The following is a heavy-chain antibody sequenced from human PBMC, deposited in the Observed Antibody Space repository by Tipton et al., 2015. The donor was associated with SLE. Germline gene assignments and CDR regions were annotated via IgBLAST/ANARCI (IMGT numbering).Heavy chain of an antibody. CDR2: IYTSGNT. V-gene: IGHV4-61*09. Sequence: TLSLTCTVSGGSISSGSYSWSWIRQPARKGLEWFGHIYTSGNTNYNPSLKSRVTMSVDTSKNQFSLKLSAVTAADTAVYFCARDTYTAYGWYFDLWGRGTLVTVSS. CDR3: ARDTYTAYGWYFDL. J-gene: IGHJ2*01. D-gene: IGHD3-16*01. CDR1: GGSISSGSYS.